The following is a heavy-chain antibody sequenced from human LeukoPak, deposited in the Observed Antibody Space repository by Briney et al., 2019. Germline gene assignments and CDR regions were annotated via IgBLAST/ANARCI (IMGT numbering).Heavy chain of an antibody. J-gene: IGHJ4*02. Sequence: SETLSLTCTVSRGSISSYYWTWIRQPPGKGLEWIGYVSYSGTTKYNPSLKSRVTMSVDMSKNRLSLRLTSVTAADTAVYYCHSYSSGGGLYYFDYWGQGTLVTVSS. CDR3: HSYSSGGGLYYFDY. CDR1: RGSISSYY. D-gene: IGHD6-19*01. CDR2: VSYSGTT. V-gene: IGHV4-59*01.